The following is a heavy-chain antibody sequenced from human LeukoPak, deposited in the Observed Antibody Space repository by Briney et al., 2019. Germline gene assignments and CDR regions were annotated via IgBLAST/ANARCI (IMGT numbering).Heavy chain of an antibody. J-gene: IGHJ4*02. D-gene: IGHD3-16*02. CDR3: ARTYYDYVWGSYRFYYFDY. V-gene: IGHV3-53*01. CDR1: GFTVSSNY. CDR2: IYSGGST. Sequence: GGSLRLSCAASGFTVSSNYMSWVRQAPGKGLEWVPVIYSGGSTYYADSVKGRFTISRDNSKNTLYLQMNSLRAEDTAVYYCARTYYDYVWGSYRFYYFDYWGQGTLVTVSS.